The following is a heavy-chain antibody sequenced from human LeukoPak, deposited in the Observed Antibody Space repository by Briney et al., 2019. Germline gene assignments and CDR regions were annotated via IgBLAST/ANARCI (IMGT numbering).Heavy chain of an antibody. J-gene: IGHJ5*02. Sequence: GGSLRISCAASGFTFSSYAMSWVRQAPGKGLEWVSAISGSGGSTYYADSVKGRFTISRDNSKNMLYLQMNSLRAEDTAVYYCAKDVGATTRGWFDPWGREPWSPSPQ. CDR1: GFTFSSYA. CDR2: ISGSGGST. CDR3: AKDVGATTRGWFDP. V-gene: IGHV3-23*01. D-gene: IGHD1-26*01.